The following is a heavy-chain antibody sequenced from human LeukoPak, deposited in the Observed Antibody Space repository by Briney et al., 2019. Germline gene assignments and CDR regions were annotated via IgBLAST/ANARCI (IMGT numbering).Heavy chain of an antibody. Sequence: PSETLSLTCTVSGGSISSYYWSWIRQPPGKGLEWIGEINHSGSTNYNPSLKSRVTISVDTSKNQFSLKLSSVTAADTAVYYCARGQFPRYFDWIMGRGGYYFDYWGQGTLVTVSS. CDR2: INHSGST. CDR3: ARGQFPRYFDWIMGRGGYYFDY. CDR1: GGSISSYY. J-gene: IGHJ4*02. V-gene: IGHV4-34*01. D-gene: IGHD3-9*01.